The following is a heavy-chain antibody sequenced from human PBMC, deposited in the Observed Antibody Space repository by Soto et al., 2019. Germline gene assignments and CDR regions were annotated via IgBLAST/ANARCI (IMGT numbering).Heavy chain of an antibody. CDR3: ARTALGPATPRGYYYYGMDV. J-gene: IGHJ6*02. V-gene: IGHV2-70*01. CDR1: GFSLSTSGMC. CDR2: IDWDDDK. D-gene: IGHD3-10*01. Sequence: SGPTLVNPTQTLTLTCTFSGFSLSTSGMCVSWIRQPPGKALGWLALIDWDDDKYYSTSLKTRLTISKDTSKNQVVLTMTNMDPVDTATYYCARTALGPATPRGYYYYGMDVWGQGTTVTVSS.